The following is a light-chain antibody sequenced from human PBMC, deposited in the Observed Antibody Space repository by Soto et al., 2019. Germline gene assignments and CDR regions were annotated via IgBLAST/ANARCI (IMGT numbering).Light chain of an antibody. Sequence: DIVSTQSPGTLSLSPQERATLSCSPSQSVSSSYLAWYQQKPGQAPRLLIYDVSNRATGIPARFSGSGSGTDFTLTISSLEPEDFAVYYCQQYNSQSWTFGQGTKVDIK. J-gene: IGKJ1*01. V-gene: IGKV3-20*01. CDR3: QQYNSQSWT. CDR2: DVS. CDR1: QSVSSSY.